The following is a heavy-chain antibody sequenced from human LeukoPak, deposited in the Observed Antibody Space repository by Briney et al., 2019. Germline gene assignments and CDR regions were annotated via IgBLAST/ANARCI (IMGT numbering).Heavy chain of an antibody. CDR3: AKVEMATSPGGIDY. J-gene: IGHJ4*02. CDR1: GFTFSSYG. V-gene: IGHV3-30*02. Sequence: GGSLRLSCAASGFTFSSYGMHWVRQAPGKGLEWVTFIRYDGSNKYYADSVKGRFTISRDNSKNTLYLQMNGLRVEDTAMYYCAKVEMATSPGGIDYWGQGTLVTVSS. CDR2: IRYDGSNK. D-gene: IGHD5-24*01.